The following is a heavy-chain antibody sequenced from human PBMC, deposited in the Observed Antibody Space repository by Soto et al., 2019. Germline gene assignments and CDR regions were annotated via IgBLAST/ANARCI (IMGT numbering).Heavy chain of an antibody. D-gene: IGHD2-15*01. Sequence: SHPLSLTCAFSGYSVSGNTAAWNWISSSPSRGLEWLGRTYYMSNWRHDYAVSVKSRITVNPDTSKNHFSLQLNSVTPDDTAVYYCARGVGGSGFDLCGQGTLVTVSS. CDR3: ARGVGGSGFDL. CDR2: TYYMSNWRH. CDR1: GYSVSGNTAA. J-gene: IGHJ4*02. V-gene: IGHV6-1*01.